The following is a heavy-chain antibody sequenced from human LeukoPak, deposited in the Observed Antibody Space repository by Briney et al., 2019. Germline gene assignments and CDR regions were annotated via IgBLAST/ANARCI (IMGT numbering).Heavy chain of an antibody. CDR3: ARALEAAGFNWFDP. CDR1: GGSISSYY. V-gene: IGHV4-59*01. J-gene: IGHJ5*02. CDR2: IYYSGST. D-gene: IGHD6-13*01. Sequence: PSETLSLTCTVSGGSISSYYWSWIRQPPGKGLEWIGYIYYSGSTNYNPSLKSRVTISVDTSTNQFSLKLSSVPAADTAVYYCARALEAAGFNWFDPWGQGTLVTVSS.